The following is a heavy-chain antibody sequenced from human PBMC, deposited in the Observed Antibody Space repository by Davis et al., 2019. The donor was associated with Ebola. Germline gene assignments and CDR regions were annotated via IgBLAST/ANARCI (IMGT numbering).Heavy chain of an antibody. V-gene: IGHV4-61*01. CDR2: IYYSGST. CDR3: ARDRPNFDS. CDR1: APSVTTGSYY. J-gene: IGHJ4*02. Sequence: PSETLSLTCTVSAPSVTTGSYYWSWILHPPGKGLAWIGYIYYSGSTNYNPSLKSRVTISVDTSKNQFSLKLSSVTAADTAVYYCARDRPNFDSWGQGTLVTVSS.